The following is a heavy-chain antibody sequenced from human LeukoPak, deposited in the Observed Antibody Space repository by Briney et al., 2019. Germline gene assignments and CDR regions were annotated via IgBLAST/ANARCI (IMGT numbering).Heavy chain of an antibody. CDR3: AREARRRIVVVVAADNWFDP. V-gene: IGHV1-69*04. CDR2: IIPILGIA. Sequence: SVKVSCKASGGTFSNYAISWVRQAPGQGLEWMGRIIPILGIANYAQKFQGRVTITADKSTSTAYMELSSLRSEDTAVYYCAREARRRIVVVVAADNWFDPWGQGTLVTVSS. J-gene: IGHJ5*02. D-gene: IGHD2-15*01. CDR1: GGTFSNYA.